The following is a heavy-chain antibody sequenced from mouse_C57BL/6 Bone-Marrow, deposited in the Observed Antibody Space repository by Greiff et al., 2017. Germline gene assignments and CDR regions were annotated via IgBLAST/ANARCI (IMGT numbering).Heavy chain of an antibody. V-gene: IGHV1-64*01. CDR3: ARWGVTTPYYFDY. J-gene: IGHJ2*01. CDR1: GYTFTSYW. CDR2: IHPNSGST. D-gene: IGHD2-2*01. Sequence: VKLQQPGAELVKPGASVKLSCKASGYTFTSYWMHWVKQRPGQGLEWIGMIHPNSGSTNYNEKFKSKATLTVDKSSSTAYMQLSSLTSEDSAVYYCARWGVTTPYYFDYWGQGTTLTVSS.